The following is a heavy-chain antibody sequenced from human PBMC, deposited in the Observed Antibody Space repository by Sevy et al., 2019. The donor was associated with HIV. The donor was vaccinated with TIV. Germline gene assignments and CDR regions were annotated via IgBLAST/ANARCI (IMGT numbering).Heavy chain of an antibody. CDR1: GFTFSKYG. J-gene: IGHJ3*02. V-gene: IGHV3-30*18. CDR3: AKPGKFSGSYLDAFDI. D-gene: IGHD1-26*01. Sequence: GGSLRLFCVASGFTFSKYGMHWVRQAPGKGLEWVAVISYDGGNKYYADSVKGRFTISKDNFKNTLYLQMNSLRAEDTAIYYCAKPGKFSGSYLDAFDIWGQGTMVTVSS. CDR2: ISYDGGNK.